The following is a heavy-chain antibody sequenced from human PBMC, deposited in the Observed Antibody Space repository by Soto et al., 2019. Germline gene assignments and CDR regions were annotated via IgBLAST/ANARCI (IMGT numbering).Heavy chain of an antibody. D-gene: IGHD6-13*01. CDR3: ARLRIAAPGNPGP. CDR1: GYSFTTDW. J-gene: IGHJ5*02. Sequence: PGESLKISCKGSGYSFTTDWISWVRQMPEKGLEWMGRIDPSDSYTNYSPSFQGHVTISVDKSISTAYLQWSSLKASDTAMYYCARLRIAAPGNPGPWGQGTLVTAPQ. V-gene: IGHV5-10-1*01. CDR2: IDPSDSYT.